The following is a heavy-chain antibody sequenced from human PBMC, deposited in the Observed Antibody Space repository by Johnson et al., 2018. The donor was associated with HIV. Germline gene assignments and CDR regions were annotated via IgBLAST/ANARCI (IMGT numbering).Heavy chain of an antibody. D-gene: IGHD6-19*01. J-gene: IGHJ3*02. CDR2: IWHDGSNK. CDR3: AKDLELSPGTARAVGGSFDI. Sequence: QVQLVESGGGVVQPGRSLRLSCAASGFTLSNYGMHWVRQAPGKGLEWVAVIWHDGSNKYYADSVKGRFTISRDNSKNTLYLQMNSLRVEDTAVYYCAKDLELSPGTARAVGGSFDIWGQGTMVTVSS. V-gene: IGHV3-33*06. CDR1: GFTLSNYG.